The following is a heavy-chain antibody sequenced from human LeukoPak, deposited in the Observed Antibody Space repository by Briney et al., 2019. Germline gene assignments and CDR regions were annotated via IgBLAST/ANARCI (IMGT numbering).Heavy chain of an antibody. D-gene: IGHD4-11*01. Sequence: GGSLRLSCAASGFPFSDHYMSWVRLAPGKGLEWVAYISTRGRTIYYADSVKGRFTISRDNAKNSLYLQMNGLRAEDAAVYYCAAGYHNYIFDFWGQGTLVTVSS. CDR1: GFPFSDHY. V-gene: IGHV3-11*01. CDR3: AAGYHNYIFDF. CDR2: ISTRGRTI. J-gene: IGHJ4*02.